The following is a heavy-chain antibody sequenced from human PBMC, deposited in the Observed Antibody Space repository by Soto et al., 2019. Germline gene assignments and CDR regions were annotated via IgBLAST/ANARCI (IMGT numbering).Heavy chain of an antibody. D-gene: IGHD6-13*01. V-gene: IGHV4-4*02. CDR2: IYHSGST. CDR3: ARIAAAGTNVDY. J-gene: IGHJ4*02. CDR1: GSSISSSNW. Sequence: SETLSLTCALSGSSISSSNWWSWVLQPPGKGLEWIGEIYHSGSTNYNPSLKSRVTISVDKSKNQFSLKLSSVTVADTAVYYCARIAAAGTNVDYWGEGTLVSVS.